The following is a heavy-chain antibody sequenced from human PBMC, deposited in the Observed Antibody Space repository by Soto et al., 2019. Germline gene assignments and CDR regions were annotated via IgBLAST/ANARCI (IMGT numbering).Heavy chain of an antibody. Sequence: QVQLVESGGGVVQPGRSLRLSCAASGFSFGSHGMHWVRQAPGEGLEWVAIIWYDGSHQYYADSVKGRFTISRDNSKNTVSLQMDSLRAEDTAVYYCAKDLGSSIAGYGVQPGHFDDWGQGTLVTVSS. CDR2: IWYDGSHQ. CDR1: GFSFGSHG. V-gene: IGHV3-33*03. CDR3: AKDLGSSIAGYGVQPGHFDD. J-gene: IGHJ4*02. D-gene: IGHD2-8*01.